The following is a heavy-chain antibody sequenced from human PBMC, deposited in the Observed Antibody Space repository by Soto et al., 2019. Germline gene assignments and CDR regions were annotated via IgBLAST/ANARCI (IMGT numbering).Heavy chain of an antibody. V-gene: IGHV1-69-2*01. CDR3: AAVRGSLGSLSFDY. CDR2: VEVENDAR. D-gene: IGHD1-26*01. CDR1: GITFSDLH. Sequence: EVLLQQSGAEAREPGGVVKMSCAVAGITFSDLHMHWVKQAPGKGLEWVGLVEVENDARLYAEKYRGRLNINTDTSRHTSYMELTSLTSDDTAIYFCAAVRGSLGSLSFDYWGQGTPVTVSA. J-gene: IGHJ4*02.